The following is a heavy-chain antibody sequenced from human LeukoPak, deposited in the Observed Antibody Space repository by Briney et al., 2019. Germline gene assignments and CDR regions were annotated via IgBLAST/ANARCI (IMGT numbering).Heavy chain of an antibody. D-gene: IGHD3-3*01. J-gene: IGHJ5*02. CDR1: GYTFTSYD. V-gene: IGHV1-8*01. Sequence: ASVKVSCKASGYTFTSYDINRVRQATGQGLEWMGWMNPNSGNTGYAQKFQGRVTMTRNTSISTAYMELSSLRSEDTAVYYCARVLYHWYYDFWSGYSSWFDPWGQGTLVTVSS. CDR2: MNPNSGNT. CDR3: ARVLYHWYYDFWSGYSSWFDP.